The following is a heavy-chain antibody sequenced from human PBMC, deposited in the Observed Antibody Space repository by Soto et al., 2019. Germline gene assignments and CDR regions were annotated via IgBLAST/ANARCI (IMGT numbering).Heavy chain of an antibody. J-gene: IGHJ5*02. V-gene: IGHV4-31*03. Sequence: QVQLQESGPGLVKPSQTLSLTCTVSGGSISSGGYYWSWIRQHPGKGLEWIGYIYYSGSTYYNPSLKSRVTISVDTSKNQFALKLSSVTAADTAVYYCASVYSSGYYHWFDPWGQGTLVTVSS. CDR1: GGSISSGGYY. D-gene: IGHD3-22*01. CDR2: IYYSGST. CDR3: ASVYSSGYYHWFDP.